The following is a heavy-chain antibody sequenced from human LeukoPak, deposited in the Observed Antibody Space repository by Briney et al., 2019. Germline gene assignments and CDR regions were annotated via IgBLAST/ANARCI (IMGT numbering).Heavy chain of an antibody. J-gene: IGHJ4*02. D-gene: IGHD6-6*01. CDR3: ARVRLYSSSSYFDY. CDR1: GGSISSYY. Sequence: PSETLSLTCTVSGGSISSYYWSWIRQPPGKGLEWIGYIYYSGSTNYNPSLKSRVTISVDTSKNQFSLKLSSVTAADTAVYYCARVRLYSSSSYFDYWGQGTLVTVSS. CDR2: IYYSGST. V-gene: IGHV4-59*01.